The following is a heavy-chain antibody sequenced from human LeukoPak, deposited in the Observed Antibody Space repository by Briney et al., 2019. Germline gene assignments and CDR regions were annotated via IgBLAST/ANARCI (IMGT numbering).Heavy chain of an antibody. CDR2: ISAYSGNT. CDR1: GYTFTSYG. D-gene: IGHD1-26*01. V-gene: IGHV1-18*01. J-gene: IGHJ3*02. Sequence: ASVKVSCKASGYTFTSYGISWVRQAPGQGLEWMGWISAYSGNTNYAQKLQGRVTMTTDTSTSTAYRELRSLRSDDTAVYYCARGSGWELLPGGAFDIWGQGTMVTVSS. CDR3: ARGSGWELLPGGAFDI.